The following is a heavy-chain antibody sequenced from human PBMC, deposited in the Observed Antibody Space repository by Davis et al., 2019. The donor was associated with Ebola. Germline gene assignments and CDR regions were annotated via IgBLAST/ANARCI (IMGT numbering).Heavy chain of an antibody. CDR1: GFTFSSYG. Sequence: GGSLRLSCAASGFTFSSYGMHWVRQAPGKGLEWVAVIWYDGSNKYYADSVKGRFTISRDNSKNTLYLQMNSLRAEDTAVYYCARCTGYSSSWLDYWGQGTLVTVSS. J-gene: IGHJ4*02. CDR3: ARCTGYSSSWLDY. V-gene: IGHV3-33*01. CDR2: IWYDGSNK. D-gene: IGHD6-13*01.